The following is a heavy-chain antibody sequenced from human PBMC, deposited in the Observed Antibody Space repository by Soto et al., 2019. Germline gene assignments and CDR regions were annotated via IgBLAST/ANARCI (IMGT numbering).Heavy chain of an antibody. Sequence: PGGSLRLSCAASGFTFSSYSMNWVRQAPGKGLEWVSSINVDDSAYYADSVKGRFTISRDNSKSTVFLELSSLRVEDTATFYCAKNYYFDHWGQGTQVTVSS. CDR3: AKNYYFDH. CDR2: INVDDSA. CDR1: GFTFSSYS. V-gene: IGHV3-23*01. J-gene: IGHJ4*02.